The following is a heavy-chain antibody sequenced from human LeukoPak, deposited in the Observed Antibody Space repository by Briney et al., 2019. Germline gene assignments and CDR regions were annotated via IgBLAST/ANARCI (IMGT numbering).Heavy chain of an antibody. J-gene: IGHJ4*02. D-gene: IGHD3-10*01. CDR3: ARGPTYGSRSDFLEY. CDR1: GFTFSSYS. CDR2: LKEDVSAR. Sequence: GGSLRLSCAASGFTFSSYSMNWVRQAPGKGLEWVASLKEDVSARNLVDSVKGRFTISTDNAKNSLYLQMNSLRVEDTAVYYCARGPTYGSRSDFLEYWGVGPLVPVSS. V-gene: IGHV3-7*01.